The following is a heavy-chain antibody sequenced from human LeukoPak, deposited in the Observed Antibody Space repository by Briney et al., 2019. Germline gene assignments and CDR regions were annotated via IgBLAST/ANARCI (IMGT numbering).Heavy chain of an antibody. D-gene: IGHD6-13*01. Sequence: GGSLRLSCAASGFTFSSYAMSWVRQAPGKGLEWVSAISGSGGSTYYADSVKGRFTISRDNSKNTLYLQMNSLRVDDTAVYYCAKAASSSWPSYYYGMDVWGQGTTVTVSS. CDR1: GFTFSSYA. V-gene: IGHV3-23*01. J-gene: IGHJ6*02. CDR2: ISGSGGST. CDR3: AKAASSSWPSYYYGMDV.